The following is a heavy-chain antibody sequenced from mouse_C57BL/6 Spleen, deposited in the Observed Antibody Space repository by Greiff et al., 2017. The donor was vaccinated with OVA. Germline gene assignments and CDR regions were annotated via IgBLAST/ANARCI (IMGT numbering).Heavy chain of an antibody. CDR2: IYPRSGNT. Sequence: QAQLHQSGAELAGPGASVKLSCKASGYTFTSYGISWVKQRTGQGLEWIGEIYPRSGNTYYNEKFKGKATLTADKSSSTAYMELRSLTSEDSAVYFCAREDGSDYAMDYWGQGTSVTVSS. CDR3: AREDGSDYAMDY. D-gene: IGHD1-1*01. CDR1: GYTFTSYG. J-gene: IGHJ4*01. V-gene: IGHV1-81*01.